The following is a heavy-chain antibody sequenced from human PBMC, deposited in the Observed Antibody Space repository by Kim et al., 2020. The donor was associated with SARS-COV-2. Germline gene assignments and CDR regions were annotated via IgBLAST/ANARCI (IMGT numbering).Heavy chain of an antibody. CDR1: GYTFTSYG. J-gene: IGHJ6*02. Sequence: ASVKVSCKASGYTFTSYGISWVRQAPGQGLEWMGWISAYNGNTNYAQKHQGRVTMTTDTSTSTAYMELRSLRSDDTAVYYCARDLYYYGSGSSSVGYYYYYGMDVWGQGTTVTVSS. CDR2: ISAYNGNT. V-gene: IGHV1-18*04. D-gene: IGHD3-10*01. CDR3: ARDLYYYGSGSSSVGYYYYYGMDV.